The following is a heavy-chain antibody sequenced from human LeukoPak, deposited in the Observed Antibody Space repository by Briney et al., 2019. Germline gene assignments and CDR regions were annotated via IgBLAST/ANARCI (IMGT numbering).Heavy chain of an antibody. J-gene: IGHJ5*02. CDR1: GYTFTGYY. Sequence: EASVKVSCKASGYTFTGYYMHWVRQAPGQGLEWMGWINPNSGGTNYAQKFQGRVTMTRDTSISTAYMELSRLRSDDTAVYYCARDRLVPPGPHCSGGSCYSNWFDPWGQGTLVTVSS. CDR2: INPNSGGT. V-gene: IGHV1-2*02. CDR3: ARDRLVPPGPHCSGGSCYSNWFDP. D-gene: IGHD2-15*01.